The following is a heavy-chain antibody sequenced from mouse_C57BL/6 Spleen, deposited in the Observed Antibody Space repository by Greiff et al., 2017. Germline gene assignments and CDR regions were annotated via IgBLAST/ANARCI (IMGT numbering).Heavy chain of an antibody. J-gene: IGHJ2*01. CDR2: INYDGSST. CDR1: GFTFSDYY. CDR3: ARVPYYDYNYFDY. V-gene: IGHV5-16*01. D-gene: IGHD2-4*01. Sequence: EVHLVESEGGLVQPGSSMKLSCTASGFTFSDYYMAWVRQVPEKGLEWVANINYDGSSTYYLDSLKSRFIISKDNAKNILYLQMSSLKSEDTATYYCARVPYYDYNYFDYWGQGTTLTVSS.